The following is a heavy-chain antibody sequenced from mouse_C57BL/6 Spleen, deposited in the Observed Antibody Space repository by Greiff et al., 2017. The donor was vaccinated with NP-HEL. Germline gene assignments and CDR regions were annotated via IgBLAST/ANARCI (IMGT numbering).Heavy chain of an antibody. CDR2: IYPGDGDT. CDR1: GYAFSSSW. Sequence: VQLQQSGPELVKPGASVKISCKASGYAFSSSWMNWVKQRPGKGLEWIGRIYPGDGDTNYNGKFKGKATLTADKSSSTAYMQLSSLTSEDSAVYFCARDDPFAYWGQGTLVTVSA. CDR3: ARDDPFAY. D-gene: IGHD2-3*01. V-gene: IGHV1-82*01. J-gene: IGHJ3*01.